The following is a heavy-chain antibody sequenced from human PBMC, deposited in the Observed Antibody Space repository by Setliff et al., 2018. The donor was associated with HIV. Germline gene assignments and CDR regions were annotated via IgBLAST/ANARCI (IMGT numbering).Heavy chain of an antibody. CDR1: GGSISSYY. CDR3: ARGPGHDSSGYYYDYYYMDV. V-gene: IGHV4-4*08. Sequence: SETLSLTCTVSGGSISSYYWSWIRQPPGKGLEWIGYIYTSGSTNYNPSLKSRVTITVDTSKNQFSLKLSSVTAADTAVYYCARGPGHDSSGYYYDYYYMDVWGKGTTVTVSS. CDR2: IYTSGST. J-gene: IGHJ6*03. D-gene: IGHD3-22*01.